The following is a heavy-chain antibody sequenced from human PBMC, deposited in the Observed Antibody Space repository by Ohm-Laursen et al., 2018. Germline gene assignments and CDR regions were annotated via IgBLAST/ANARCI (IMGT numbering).Heavy chain of an antibody. D-gene: IGHD3-16*01. Sequence: SETLSLTCTVSGGSISSYYWSWIRQPPGKGLEWIGYIYYSGSTNYNPSLKSRVTISVDTSQNQFSLNLRSVTTADTAVYYCASGHNYGYDNYYYGMDVWGQGTTVTVSS. CDR2: IYYSGST. J-gene: IGHJ6*02. V-gene: IGHV4-59*01. CDR3: ASGHNYGYDNYYYGMDV. CDR1: GGSISSYY.